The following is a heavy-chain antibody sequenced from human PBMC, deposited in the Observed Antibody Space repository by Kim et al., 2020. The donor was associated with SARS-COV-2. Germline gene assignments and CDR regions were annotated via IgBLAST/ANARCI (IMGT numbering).Heavy chain of an antibody. Sequence: SETLSLTCTVSGGSITSADSYWTWIRQPPGKGLEWIGYIHYSGNTYYNPSLKSRVTLSLDTSENQFSLKLTSLTAADTAVYYCAREAHSFGSGGFDPWGQGNRVTVS. CDR1: GGSITSADSY. CDR3: AREAHSFGSGGFDP. CDR2: IHYSGNT. J-gene: IGHJ5*02. D-gene: IGHD3-10*01. V-gene: IGHV4-30-4*08.